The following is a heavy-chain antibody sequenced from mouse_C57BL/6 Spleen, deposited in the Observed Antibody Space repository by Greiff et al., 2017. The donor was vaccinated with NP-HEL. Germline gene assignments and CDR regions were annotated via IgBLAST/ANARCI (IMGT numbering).Heavy chain of an antibody. J-gene: IGHJ4*01. CDR3: ATIYYDYDRGCYYAMDY. V-gene: IGHV5-4*01. CDR2: ISDGGSYT. D-gene: IGHD2-4*01. Sequence: EVQLVESGGGLVKPGGSLKLSCAASGFTFSSYAMSWVRQTPEKRLEWVATISDGGSYTYYPDNVKGRFTISRDNAKNKLYLQMSHLKSEDTAMYYCATIYYDYDRGCYYAMDYWGQGTSVTVSS. CDR1: GFTFSSYA.